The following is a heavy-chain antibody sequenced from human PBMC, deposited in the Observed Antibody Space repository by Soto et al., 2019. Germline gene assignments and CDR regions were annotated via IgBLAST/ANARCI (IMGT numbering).Heavy chain of an antibody. Sequence: ASVKVSCKASGYTFTSYGISWVRQAPGQGLEWMGWISAYNGNTNYAQKFQGRVTMTRNTSISTAYMELSSLRSEDTAVYYCARGSAYYDSSGGHDYWGQGTLVTVSS. CDR3: ARGSAYYDSSGGHDY. D-gene: IGHD3-22*01. V-gene: IGHV1-18*01. J-gene: IGHJ4*02. CDR2: ISAYNGNT. CDR1: GYTFTSYG.